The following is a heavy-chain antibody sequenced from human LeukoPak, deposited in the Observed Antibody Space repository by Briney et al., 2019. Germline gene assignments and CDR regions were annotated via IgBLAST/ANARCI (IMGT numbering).Heavy chain of an antibody. V-gene: IGHV3-21*01. Sequence: GGSLRLSCAASEFTFSSYNMDCVRQAPGKGLEWVSFIDSSSRYIYQADSVKGRFTISRDNAKSSVFLQMNSLRAEDTAVYYCARVGGHCTSTSCPPPDYWGQGTLVTVSS. J-gene: IGHJ4*02. D-gene: IGHD2-2*01. CDR2: IDSSSRYI. CDR1: EFTFSSYN. CDR3: ARVGGHCTSTSCPPPDY.